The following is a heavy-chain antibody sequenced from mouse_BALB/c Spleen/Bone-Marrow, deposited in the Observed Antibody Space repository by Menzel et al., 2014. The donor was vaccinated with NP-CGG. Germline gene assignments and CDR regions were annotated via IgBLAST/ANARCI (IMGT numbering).Heavy chain of an antibody. CDR1: GFTFSSFG. CDR2: ISSGSSTI. J-gene: IGHJ4*01. V-gene: IGHV5-17*02. D-gene: IGHD2-1*01. Sequence: EVKLMESGGGSVQPGGSRKLSCAASGFTFSSFGMHWVRQAPEKGLEWVAYISSGSSTIYYADTVKGRFTISRDNPKNTLFLQMTSLRSEDTAMYYCARSRGNYLYYAMDYWGQGTSVTVSS. CDR3: ARSRGNYLYYAMDY.